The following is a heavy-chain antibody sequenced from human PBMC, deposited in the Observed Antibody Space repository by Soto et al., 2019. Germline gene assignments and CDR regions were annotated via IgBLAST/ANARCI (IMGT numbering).Heavy chain of an antibody. CDR1: GGSISGYY. CDR2: MYNTGST. V-gene: IGHV4-59*08. Sequence: SETLSLTWTVSGGSISGYYWSWIRQPPGKGLEWIGYMYNTGSTVYNPSFKSRVTISVDTSKNQFSLKLSSVTAADTAVYYCARHYYGMDVWGQGTTVTVSS. CDR3: ARHYYGMDV. J-gene: IGHJ6*02.